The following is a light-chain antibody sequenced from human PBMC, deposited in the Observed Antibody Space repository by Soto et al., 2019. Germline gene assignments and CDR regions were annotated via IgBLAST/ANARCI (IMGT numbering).Light chain of an antibody. Sequence: VQRPQSPSTLSASVGDRVTITCRASQSISSWLAWYQQKPGKAPKLLIYDASSLESGVPSRFSGSGSGTEFTLTISSLQPDDFATYYCQQYNIYMWTFGQGTKVDI. CDR3: QQYNIYMWT. CDR1: QSISSW. CDR2: DAS. J-gene: IGKJ1*01. V-gene: IGKV1-5*01.